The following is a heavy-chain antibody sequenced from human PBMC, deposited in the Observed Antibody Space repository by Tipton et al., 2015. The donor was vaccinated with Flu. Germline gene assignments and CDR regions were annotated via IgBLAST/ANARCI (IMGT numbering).Heavy chain of an antibody. D-gene: IGHD1/OR15-1a*01. CDR2: IYTSGST. Sequence: LRLSCTVSGASTSSGNYFWSWIRQPAGKGLEWIGRIYTSGSTNYNPSLKSRVTISLDTSKNQFSLKLNSVTAADTAVYYCARMVVGTTNWFDPWGQGTLVTVSP. V-gene: IGHV4-61*02. CDR3: ARMVVGTTNWFDP. J-gene: IGHJ5*02. CDR1: GASTSSGNYF.